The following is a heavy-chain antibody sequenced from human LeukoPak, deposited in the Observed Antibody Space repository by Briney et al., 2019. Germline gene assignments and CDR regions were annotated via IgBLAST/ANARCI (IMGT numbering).Heavy chain of an antibody. CDR1: GGSISSSSYY. V-gene: IGHV4-39*01. CDR3: ARVGDCSGGSCYSGAYYYYGMDV. Sequence: SETLSLTCTVPGGSISSSSYYWGWIRQPPGKGLEWIGSIYYSGSTYYNPSLKSRVTISVDTSKNQFSLKLSSVTAADTAVYYCARVGDCSGGSCYSGAYYYYGMDVWGQGTTVTVSS. D-gene: IGHD2-15*01. J-gene: IGHJ6*02. CDR2: IYYSGST.